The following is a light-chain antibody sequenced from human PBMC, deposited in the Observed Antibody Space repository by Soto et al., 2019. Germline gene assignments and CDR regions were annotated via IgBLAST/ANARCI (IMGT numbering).Light chain of an antibody. CDR3: QQYSRSRWT. Sequence: DIVMSQSPESLTVSLGERATINCKSSQSVLKTSNNQNYLAWYQQKPGQSPKLLIYWASNRDSGDPEGFSGSGSGTDFTLTIDSLQAEEASVYYCQQYSRSRWTFGQGTRVEIK. J-gene: IGKJ1*01. CDR2: WAS. V-gene: IGKV4-1*01. CDR1: QSVLKTSNNQNY.